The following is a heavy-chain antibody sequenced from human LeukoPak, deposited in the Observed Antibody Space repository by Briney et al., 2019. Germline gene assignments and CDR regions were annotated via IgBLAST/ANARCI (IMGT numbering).Heavy chain of an antibody. Sequence: GGSLRLSCVTSGFTFSNYAMSWVRQAPGKGLEWVSAVSAGGSNTYYADSVEGRFTISRDNSKDTLYLHMDSLRVEDTAQYFCARINCSGGTCYDYFNDWGQGTLVTVSS. D-gene: IGHD2-15*01. CDR1: GFTFSNYA. J-gene: IGHJ4*02. CDR3: ARINCSGGTCYDYFND. V-gene: IGHV3-23*01. CDR2: VSAGGSNT.